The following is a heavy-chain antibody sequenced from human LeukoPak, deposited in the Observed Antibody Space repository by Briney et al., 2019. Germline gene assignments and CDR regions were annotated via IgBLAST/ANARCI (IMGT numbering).Heavy chain of an antibody. CDR3: AREEAHYDILTGTGFDY. CDR1: GGSISSSSYY. Sequence: SETLSLTCTVSGGSISSSSYYWGWIRQPPGKGLEWIGSIYCSGSTYYNPSLKSRVTISVDTSKNQFSLKLSSVTAADTAVYYCAREEAHYDILTGTGFDYWGQGTLVTVSS. V-gene: IGHV4-39*02. J-gene: IGHJ4*02. CDR2: IYCSGST. D-gene: IGHD3-9*01.